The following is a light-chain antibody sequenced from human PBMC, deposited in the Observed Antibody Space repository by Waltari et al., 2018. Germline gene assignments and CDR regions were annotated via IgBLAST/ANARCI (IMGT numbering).Light chain of an antibody. CDR2: RNI. Sequence: QSVLSQPPSASGTPGQRVTMTCAGNISNIGTNTVSWYQQLPGTAPKLRMYRNILRPSGVPDRFSGSKSGTSASLAISGLQSEDEAEYFCAACDDSLKGWVFGGGTTLTVL. V-gene: IGLV1-44*01. CDR1: ISNIGTNT. CDR3: AACDDSLKGWV. J-gene: IGLJ3*02.